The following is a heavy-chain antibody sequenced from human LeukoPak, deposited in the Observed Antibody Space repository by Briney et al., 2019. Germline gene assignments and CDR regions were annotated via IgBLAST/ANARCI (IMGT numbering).Heavy chain of an antibody. J-gene: IGHJ5*02. CDR2: VSSSSSTI. CDR3: AREAWMVRGVISWFDP. CDR1: GFTFSSYS. D-gene: IGHD3-10*01. V-gene: IGHV3-48*04. Sequence: PGGSLRLSCAASGFTFSSYSMNWVRQAPGKGLEWVSYVSSSSSTIYYADSVKGRSTISRDNAKNSLYLQMNSLRAEDTAVYYCAREAWMVRGVISWFDPWGQGTLVTVSS.